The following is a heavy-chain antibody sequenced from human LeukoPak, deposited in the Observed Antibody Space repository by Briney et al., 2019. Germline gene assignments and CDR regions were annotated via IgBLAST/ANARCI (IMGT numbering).Heavy chain of an antibody. D-gene: IGHD1-26*01. CDR1: VGSISSYY. CDR2: IYYSGST. CDR3: ARVGTDSGSYYPFDY. J-gene: IGHJ4*02. Sequence: SETLSLTCTVSVGSISSYYWSWIRQPPGKGLEWIGYIYYSGSTNYNPSLKSRVTISVDTSKNQFSLKLSSVTAADTAVYYCARVGTDSGSYYPFDYWGQGTLVTVSS. V-gene: IGHV4-59*01.